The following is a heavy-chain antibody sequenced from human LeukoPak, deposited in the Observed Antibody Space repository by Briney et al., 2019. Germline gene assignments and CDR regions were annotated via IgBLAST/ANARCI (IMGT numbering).Heavy chain of an antibody. CDR3: ARTLMPSIYEAFHI. J-gene: IGHJ3*02. V-gene: IGHV4-4*07. D-gene: IGHD2-2*01. CDR1: GGSISSYY. CDR2: IYTSGST. Sequence: PSETLSLTCTVSGGSISSYYWSWIRQPAGKGLDWIGRIYTSGSTNYNPSLKSRVTISVDKSKNQFSLKLSSVTAADTAIYYCARTLMPSIYEAFHIWGQGTTVIVSS.